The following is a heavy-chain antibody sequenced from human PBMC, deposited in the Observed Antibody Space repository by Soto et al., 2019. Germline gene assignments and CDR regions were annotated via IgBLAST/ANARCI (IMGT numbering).Heavy chain of an antibody. CDR3: AKDQGTVIVAAHALDV. CDR1: GFTFSSYG. V-gene: IGHV3-30*18. CDR2: ISYEGSNK. J-gene: IGHJ6*02. D-gene: IGHD6-25*01. Sequence: PGGSLRLSCAASGFTFSSYGMHWVRQAPGKGLEWVAVISYEGSNKYYADSVKGRFTISRDNSKNTLYLQMNSLRTEDTAVYYCAKDQGTVIVAAHALDVWGQGTTVTVSS.